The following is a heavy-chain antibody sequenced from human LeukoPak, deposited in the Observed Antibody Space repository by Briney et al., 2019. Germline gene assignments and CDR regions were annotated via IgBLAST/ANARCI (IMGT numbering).Heavy chain of an antibody. D-gene: IGHD4-17*01. J-gene: IGHJ6*02. Sequence: PGGSLRLSCAASGFTFSDYYMSWIRQAPGKGLEWVSYINGKSDYTNYADSVRGRFTISRDNSKNTLYLQMNSLRAEDTAVYYCAKDYGDYHWYYGMDVWGQGTTVTVSS. CDR3: AKDYGDYHWYYGMDV. CDR1: GFTFSDYY. CDR2: INGKSDYT. V-gene: IGHV3-11*06.